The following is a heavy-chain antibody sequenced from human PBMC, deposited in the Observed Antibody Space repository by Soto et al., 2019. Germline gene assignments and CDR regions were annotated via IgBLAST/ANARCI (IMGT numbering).Heavy chain of an antibody. CDR1: GFSLSTSGMC. D-gene: IGHD6-13*01. J-gene: IGHJ6*02. V-gene: IGHV2-70*01. Sequence: SGPTLVNPTQTLTLTCTFSGFSLSTSGMCVSWIRQPPGKALEWLALIDWDDDKYYSTSLKTRLTISKDTSKNQVVLTMTHMDPVDTATYYCARIRWSAAAGHNYYGMDVWGQGTTVTVSS. CDR3: ARIRWSAAAGHNYYGMDV. CDR2: IDWDDDK.